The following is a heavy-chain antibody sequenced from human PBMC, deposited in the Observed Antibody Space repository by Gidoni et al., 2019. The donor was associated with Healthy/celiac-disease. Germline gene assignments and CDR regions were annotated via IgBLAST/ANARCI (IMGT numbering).Heavy chain of an antibody. CDR2: IYTSGST. J-gene: IGHJ5*02. V-gene: IGHV4-4*07. Sequence: QVQLPESGPGLVKPSETLSLTCTVSGGSISSYYWSWIRHPAGKGLGWIGRIYTSGSTNYNPSLKSRVTMSVDTSKNQFSLKLSSVTAADTAVYYCARHPEGPHNWFDPWGQGTLVTVSS. CDR3: ARHPEGPHNWFDP. CDR1: GGSISSYY.